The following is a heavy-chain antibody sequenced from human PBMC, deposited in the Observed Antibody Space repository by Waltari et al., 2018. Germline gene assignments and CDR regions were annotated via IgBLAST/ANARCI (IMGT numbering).Heavy chain of an antibody. J-gene: IGHJ4*02. D-gene: IGHD2-15*01. CDR3: ARTGEGYCSGGGCSTGRRFGYFDY. Sequence: QVQLVQSGAEVKKPGSSVKVSCKASGGTFSSYAISWVRQAPGQGLEWMGGIIPIFGTANYAQKFQGRVTITTDESTSTAYMELSSLRSEDTAVYYCARTGEGYCSGGGCSTGRRFGYFDYWGQGTLVTVSS. V-gene: IGHV1-69*05. CDR2: IIPIFGTA. CDR1: GGTFSSYA.